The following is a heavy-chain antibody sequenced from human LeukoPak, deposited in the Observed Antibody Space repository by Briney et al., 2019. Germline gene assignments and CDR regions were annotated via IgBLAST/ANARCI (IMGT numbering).Heavy chain of an antibody. CDR3: ARGVHGYSYGYVPWELYSYMDV. D-gene: IGHD5-18*01. CDR1: GCSINSGAFC. V-gene: IGHV4-61*09. J-gene: IGHJ6*03. CDR2: FYTSRHS. Sequence: SETLSLTCTASGCSINSGAFCWIWIRQPTGQGLVWTGNFYTSRHSSYNPALKSRVTISVDTSKNQFSLKMNSVTAADTAVYYCARGVHGYSYGYVPWELYSYMDVWGKGTTVSISS.